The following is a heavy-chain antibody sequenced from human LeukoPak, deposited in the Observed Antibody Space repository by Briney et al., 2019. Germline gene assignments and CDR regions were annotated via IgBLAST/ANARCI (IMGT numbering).Heavy chain of an antibody. D-gene: IGHD6-19*01. J-gene: IGHJ4*02. CDR2: IIPIFGTA. Sequence: SVKVSCKASGGTFSSYAISWVRQAPGQGLEWMGRIIPIFGTANYAQKFQGRVTITTDESTSTAYMELSSLRSEDTAVYYCARAPGYSSGWYEDYFDYWGQGTLVTVSS. CDR3: ARAPGYSSGWYEDYFDY. V-gene: IGHV1-69*05. CDR1: GGTFSSYA.